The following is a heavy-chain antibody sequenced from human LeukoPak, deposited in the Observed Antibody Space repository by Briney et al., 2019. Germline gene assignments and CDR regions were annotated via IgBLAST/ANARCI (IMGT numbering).Heavy chain of an antibody. Sequence: SETLSLTRTVSGGSVSSGSYYWSWIRQPPGKGLEWIGYIYYSGSTNYNPSLKSRVTISVDTSKNQFSLKLSSVTAADTAVYYCARASRRDGSPIDYWGQGTLVTVSS. J-gene: IGHJ4*02. CDR1: GGSVSSGSYY. D-gene: IGHD5-24*01. CDR2: IYYSGST. CDR3: ARASRRDGSPIDY. V-gene: IGHV4-61*01.